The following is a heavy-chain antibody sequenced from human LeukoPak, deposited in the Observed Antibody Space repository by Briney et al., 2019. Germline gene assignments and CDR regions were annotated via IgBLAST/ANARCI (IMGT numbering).Heavy chain of an antibody. Sequence: GGSLRLSCAASGFTFSGYAMGWVRQAPGKGLEWVSAITASGGNTYYADSVKGRFTISRDNSKNTLYLQVNSLRAEDTAVYYCAKGNGYSYGRYYFDYWGQGTLVTVSS. V-gene: IGHV3-23*01. CDR3: AKGNGYSYGRYYFDY. CDR2: ITASGGNT. CDR1: GFTFSGYA. J-gene: IGHJ4*02. D-gene: IGHD5-18*01.